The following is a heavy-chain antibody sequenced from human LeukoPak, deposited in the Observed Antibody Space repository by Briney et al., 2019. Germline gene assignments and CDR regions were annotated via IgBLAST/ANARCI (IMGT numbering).Heavy chain of an antibody. CDR2: INPNSGDT. J-gene: IGHJ4*02. Sequence: GASVKVSCKASGYTFTGHYIHWVRQPPGQGLEWMGWINPNSGDTDYVQKFQGRVTMTRDTSISTAYMELSSLTSDDTAVYYCARVEGLSSSPRTLRYWGQGTPVSVSS. D-gene: IGHD2-15*01. V-gene: IGHV1-2*02. CDR3: ARVEGLSSSPRTLRY. CDR1: GYTFTGHY.